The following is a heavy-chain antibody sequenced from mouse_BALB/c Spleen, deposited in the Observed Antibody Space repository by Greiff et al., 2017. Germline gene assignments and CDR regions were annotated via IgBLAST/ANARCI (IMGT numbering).Heavy chain of an antibody. Sequence: QVQLQQSGAELMKPGASVKISCKATGYTFSSYWIEWVKQRPGHGLEWIGEILPGSGSTNYNEKFKGKATFTADTSSNTAYMQLSSLTSEDSAVYYCARSGFLRYPYYAMDYWGQGTSVTVSS. V-gene: IGHV1-9*01. CDR1: GYTFSSYW. J-gene: IGHJ4*01. D-gene: IGHD1-1*01. CDR3: ARSGFLRYPYYAMDY. CDR2: ILPGSGST.